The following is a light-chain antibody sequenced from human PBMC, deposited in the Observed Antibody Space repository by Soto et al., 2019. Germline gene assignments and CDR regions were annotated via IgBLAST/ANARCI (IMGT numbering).Light chain of an antibody. CDR3: SSYTSSTTLV. J-gene: IGLJ2*01. CDR1: SSDVGAYNF. Sequence: QSALTQPASVSGSPGQSITISCTGTSSDVGAYNFVSWYQQHPGKAPQLTIYDVSNRPSGVSNRFSGSKSGNTASLTISGLQAEDEADYYCSSYTSSTTLVFGGGTKLTVL. CDR2: DVS. V-gene: IGLV2-14*01.